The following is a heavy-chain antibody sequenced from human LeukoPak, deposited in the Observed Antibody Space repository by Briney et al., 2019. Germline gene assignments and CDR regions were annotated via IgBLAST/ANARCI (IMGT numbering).Heavy chain of an antibody. V-gene: IGHV3-13*01. Sequence: GSLILSCAVSGFTFSSHDMHWVRQATGRGLEWVSAIGTAGDTYYPGSVKGRFTISRENAKNSLYLQMNSLRAGDTAVYYCARGVRRGAFDIWGQGTMVTVSS. D-gene: IGHD3-10*01. J-gene: IGHJ3*02. CDR1: GFTFSSHD. CDR2: IGTAGDT. CDR3: ARGVRRGAFDI.